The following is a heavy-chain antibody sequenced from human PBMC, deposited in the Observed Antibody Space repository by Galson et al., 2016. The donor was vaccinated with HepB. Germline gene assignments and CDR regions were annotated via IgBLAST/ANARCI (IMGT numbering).Heavy chain of an antibody. J-gene: IGHJ5*02. CDR2: TYPGDSDT. V-gene: IGHV5-51*01. Sequence: QSGAEVKKPGESLKISCKGSGSTFTNYWIGWVRQMPGKGLEWMGITYPGDSDTRYNPSFQGQVTISADKSSSTAYLQWRSLKASDTGMYYCARHGGIASAGSGDYNWFGPWGQGTLVTVSS. D-gene: IGHD6-13*01. CDR3: ARHGGIASAGSGDYNWFGP. CDR1: GSTFTNYW.